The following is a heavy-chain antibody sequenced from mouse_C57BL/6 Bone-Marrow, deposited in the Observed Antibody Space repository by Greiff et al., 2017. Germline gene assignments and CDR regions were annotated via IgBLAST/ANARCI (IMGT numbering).Heavy chain of an antibody. CDR3: ARGITTVVGSHFDY. J-gene: IGHJ2*01. Sequence: EVMLVESGGGLVQPGGSLSLSCAASGFTFTDYYMSWVRQPPGKALEWLGFIRNKANGYTTEYSASVKGRFTISRDNSQSILYLQMNALRAEDSATYYCARGITTVVGSHFDYWGQGTTLTVSS. CDR2: IRNKANGYTT. V-gene: IGHV7-3*01. CDR1: GFTFTDYY. D-gene: IGHD1-1*01.